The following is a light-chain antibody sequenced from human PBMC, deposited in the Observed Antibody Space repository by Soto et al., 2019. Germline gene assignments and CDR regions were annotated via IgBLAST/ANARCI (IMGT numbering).Light chain of an antibody. V-gene: IGKV3-20*01. J-gene: IGKJ1*01. CDR2: GAS. CDR3: QQYGSSPRT. CDR1: QTSGSNF. Sequence: EIVLTQSPGTLSLSPGERATLSCKTSQTSGSNFLAWYQQKPGQAPRLLISGASSRATGIPDRFTGSGSGTDFTLTISRLEPEDFAVYYCQQYGSSPRTFGQGTKVDIK.